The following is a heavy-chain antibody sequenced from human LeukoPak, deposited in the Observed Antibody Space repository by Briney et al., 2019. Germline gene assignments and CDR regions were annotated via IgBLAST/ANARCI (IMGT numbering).Heavy chain of an antibody. CDR1: GFTFSNYT. V-gene: IGHV3-21*01. J-gene: IGHJ4*02. CDR2: ISSSSSYI. Sequence: GGSLRLSCAASGFTFSNYTMNWVRQAPGKGLEWVSSISSSSSYIHYADSVKGRFTISRDNARNSLYLQMNSLRAEDTAVYYCARRPKTGKNFDYWGQGTLVTVSS. CDR3: ARRPKTGKNFDY. D-gene: IGHD7-27*01.